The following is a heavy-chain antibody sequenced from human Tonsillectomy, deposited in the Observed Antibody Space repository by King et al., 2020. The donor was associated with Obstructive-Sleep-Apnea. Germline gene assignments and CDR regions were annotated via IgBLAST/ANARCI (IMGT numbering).Heavy chain of an antibody. J-gene: IGHJ1*01. CDR2: IYNSGRT. CDR3: ARDSSWLQSF. Sequence: VQLQESGPGLVKPSETLSLTCTVSGGSVSSTSFYWSWIRQSPGKGLEWIGYIYNSGRTNYNPSLKSRATISIDTSRKQFSLKLNSVPAADTAVYYCARDSSWLQSFWGPGTLVTVSS. V-gene: IGHV4-61*01. D-gene: IGHD3-16*02. CDR1: GGSVSSTSFY.